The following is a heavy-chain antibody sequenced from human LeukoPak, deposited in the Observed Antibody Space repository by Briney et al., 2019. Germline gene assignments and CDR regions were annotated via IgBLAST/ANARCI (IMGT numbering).Heavy chain of an antibody. CDR1: GGTFSSYA. J-gene: IGHJ4*02. V-gene: IGHV1-69*13. CDR2: IIPIFGTA. Sequence: SVKVSCKASGGTFSSYAISWVRQAPGQGLEWMGGIIPIFGTANYAQKFQGRVTITADESTSTAYMELSSLRSEDTAVYYCARDLGYCNNGVCHTRFDYWGQGTLVAVSS. CDR3: ARDLGYCNNGVCHTRFDY. D-gene: IGHD2-8*01.